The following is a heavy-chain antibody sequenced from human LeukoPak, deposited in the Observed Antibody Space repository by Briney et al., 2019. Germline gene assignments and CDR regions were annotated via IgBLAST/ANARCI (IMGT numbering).Heavy chain of an antibody. D-gene: IGHD5-18*01. J-gene: IGHJ4*02. V-gene: IGHV4-34*01. Sequence: SETLSLTCAVYGGSFSGYYWSWIRQPPGKGLEWIGEINHSGSTNCNPSLESRVTISVDTSKNQFSLKLSSVTAADTAVYYCARSFKGGYSYGFFGRWGQGTLVTVSS. CDR3: ARSFKGGYSYGFFGR. CDR1: GGSFSGYY. CDR2: INHSGST.